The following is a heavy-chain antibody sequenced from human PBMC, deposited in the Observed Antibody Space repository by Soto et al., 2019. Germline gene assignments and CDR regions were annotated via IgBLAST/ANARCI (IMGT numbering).Heavy chain of an antibody. CDR1: GFSFSSYA. Sequence: EVQLLQSGGRLVQPGMSLRISCVASGFSFSSYAMSWVRQAPGKGLEWVSSTSGSGGSAYYADSVKGRFTIARDNSKNTLHLEVSSLRAEDTAVYYCAKGGGLRNQLLYGYYFHGMDVWGQGITVTVSS. CDR3: AKGGGLRNQLLYGYYFHGMDV. CDR2: TSGSGGSA. J-gene: IGHJ6*02. D-gene: IGHD3-10*01. V-gene: IGHV3-23*01.